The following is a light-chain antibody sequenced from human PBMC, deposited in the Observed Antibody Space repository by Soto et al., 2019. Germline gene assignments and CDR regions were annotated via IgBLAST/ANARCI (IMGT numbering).Light chain of an antibody. J-gene: IGKJ5*01. Sequence: EIVWTKSPGTLSLSPEEGATLSCRATQIVTNSYLAWYQQKPGQAPTFLIYGASSRATGIPDMFSGSESGTDFTFTSSRLEPEEFAGDYGRPYASSPITFGEGTRLHIK. CDR2: GAS. V-gene: IGKV3-20*01. CDR1: QIVTNSY. CDR3: RPYASSPIT.